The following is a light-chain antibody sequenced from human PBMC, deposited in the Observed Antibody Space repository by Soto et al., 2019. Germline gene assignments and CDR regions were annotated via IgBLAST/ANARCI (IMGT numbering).Light chain of an antibody. CDR1: SSNIGSNT. V-gene: IGLV1-44*01. CDR2: SNN. Sequence: QSVLTQPPSASGTPGQRVTISCSGSSSNIGSNTVNWYQQLPGTAPKLLIYSNNQRPSGVPDRFSGSKSGTSASLAISGLQSEDEAYYYCAALDASPTGYSFGTGTKVT. J-gene: IGLJ1*01. CDR3: AALDASPTGYS.